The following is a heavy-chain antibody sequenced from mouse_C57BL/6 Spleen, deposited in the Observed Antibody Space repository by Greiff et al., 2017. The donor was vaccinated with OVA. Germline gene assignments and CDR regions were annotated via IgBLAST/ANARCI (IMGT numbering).Heavy chain of an antibody. CDR3: ARGGTYLACVAY. CDR2: INPSNGGT. J-gene: IGHJ3*01. CDR1: GYTFTSYW. D-gene: IGHD5-1*01. Sequence: QVQLQQSGTELVKPGASVKLSCKASGYTFTSYWMHWVKQRPGQGLEWIGNINPSNGGTNYNEKFKSKATLTVDKSSSTAYMQLSSLTSEDSAVYYGARGGTYLACVAYGGQGILVTVS. V-gene: IGHV1-53*01.